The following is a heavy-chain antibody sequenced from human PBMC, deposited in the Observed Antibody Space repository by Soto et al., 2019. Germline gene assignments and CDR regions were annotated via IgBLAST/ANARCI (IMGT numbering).Heavy chain of an antibody. CDR1: GGSISSGDYY. J-gene: IGHJ6*02. CDR2: IYYSGST. CDR3: ARDRVVRGGYYYGLDV. D-gene: IGHD3-10*01. Sequence: QVQLQESGPGLVKPSQTLSLTCTVSGGSISSGDYYWSWIRQHPGKGLEWIGYIYYSGSTYYNPSLHSRVTISVDTSKNEDSLKLSCVTAADTAVYYCARDRVVRGGYYYGLDVWGQGTTVTASS. V-gene: IGHV4-31*03.